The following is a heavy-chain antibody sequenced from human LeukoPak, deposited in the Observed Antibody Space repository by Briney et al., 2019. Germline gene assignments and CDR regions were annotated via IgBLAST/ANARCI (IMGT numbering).Heavy chain of an antibody. D-gene: IGHD5-18*01. Sequence: SETLSLTCAVYGGSFSGYYWSWIRQPPGKGLEWIGEINHSGSTNYNPSLKSRVTISVDTSKNQFSLKLSSVTAADTAVYYCARGSGYSYGFDYWGQGTLVTVSS. V-gene: IGHV4-34*01. CDR2: INHSGST. CDR1: GGSFSGYY. CDR3: ARGSGYSYGFDY. J-gene: IGHJ4*02.